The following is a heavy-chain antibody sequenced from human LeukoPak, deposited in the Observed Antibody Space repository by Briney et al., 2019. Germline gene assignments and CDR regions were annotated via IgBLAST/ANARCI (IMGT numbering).Heavy chain of an antibody. D-gene: IGHD3-22*01. CDR1: GGSISSYY. V-gene: IGHV4-59*12. CDR2: IYYSGST. Sequence: SSETLSLTCTVSGGSISSYYWSWIRQPPGKGLEWIGYIYYSGSTNYNPSLKSRVTISVDTSKNQFSLKLSSVTAADTAVYYCARDVHYYDSSEGFDPWGQGTLVTVSS. J-gene: IGHJ5*02. CDR3: ARDVHYYDSSEGFDP.